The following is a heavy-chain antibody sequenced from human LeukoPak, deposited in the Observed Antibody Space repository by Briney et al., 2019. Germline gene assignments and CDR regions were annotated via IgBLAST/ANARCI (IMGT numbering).Heavy chain of an antibody. CDR1: GFTFSNYG. V-gene: IGHV3-30*03. CDR3: AREIRKNYFDY. J-gene: IGHJ4*02. D-gene: IGHD2/OR15-2a*01. CDR2: ISYDGNNK. Sequence: GGSLRLSCAASGFTFSNYGIHWVRQAPGKGLEWVAVISYDGNNKYYADSVKGRFTISRDNSKNTLFLQMNSLRAEDTAVYYCAREIRKNYFDYWGQGTLVTVSS.